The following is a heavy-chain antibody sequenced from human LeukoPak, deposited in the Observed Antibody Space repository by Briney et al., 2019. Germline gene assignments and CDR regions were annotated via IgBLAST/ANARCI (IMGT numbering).Heavy chain of an antibody. Sequence: PSETLSLTCTVSGGSISSHYWSWIRQPPGKGLEWIGYIYYSRSTNYNPSLKSRVTISVDTSKNQFSLKLSSVTAADTAVYYCARDTPGDDFWSGYSSAHWFDPWGQGTLVTVSS. J-gene: IGHJ5*02. V-gene: IGHV4-59*11. D-gene: IGHD3-3*01. CDR1: GGSISSHY. CDR3: ARDTPGDDFWSGYSSAHWFDP. CDR2: IYYSRST.